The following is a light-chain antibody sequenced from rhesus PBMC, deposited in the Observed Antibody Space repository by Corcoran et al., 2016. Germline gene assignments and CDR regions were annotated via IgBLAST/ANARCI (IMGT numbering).Light chain of an antibody. CDR2: KAS. J-gene: IGKJ4*01. V-gene: IGKV1-22*01. Sequence: DIQMTQSPSSLSASVGDTVTITCRASQGISSRLAWYQQKPGKAPNLLTNKASSLQSGVPSRFSGSGSGTDFTRTIRSMQSEDFATYDCQQYSSRPLTFGGGTKVELK. CDR3: QQYSSRPLT. CDR1: QGISSR.